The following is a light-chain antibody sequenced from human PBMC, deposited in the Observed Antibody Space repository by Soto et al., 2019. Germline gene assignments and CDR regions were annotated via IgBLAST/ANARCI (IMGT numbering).Light chain of an antibody. J-gene: IGLJ2*01. CDR3: GTWDSSLTTGGV. CDR1: SSNIGNNY. V-gene: IGLV1-51*01. CDR2: DNN. Sequence: SVLTQPPSVSAAPGQKVTLSCSGSSSNIGNNYVSWYQQLPGTAPKLLIYDNNKRPSGIPDRFSGSKSGTSATLSITGLQTGDEADYFCGTWDSSLTTGGVFGGGTKLTVL.